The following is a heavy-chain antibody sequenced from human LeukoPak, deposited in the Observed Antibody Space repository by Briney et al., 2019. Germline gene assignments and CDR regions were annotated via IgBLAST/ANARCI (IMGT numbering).Heavy chain of an antibody. J-gene: IGHJ3*02. Sequence: ASVKVSCKASGYTFTVYYMHWVRQAPGQGLEWMGWINPNSGGTNYAQKFQGRVTMTRDTSISTAYMEPSRLRSDDTAVYYCARDRTTRLDAFDIWGQGTMVTVSS. V-gene: IGHV1-2*02. CDR1: GYTFTVYY. CDR3: ARDRTTRLDAFDI. CDR2: INPNSGGT. D-gene: IGHD4-17*01.